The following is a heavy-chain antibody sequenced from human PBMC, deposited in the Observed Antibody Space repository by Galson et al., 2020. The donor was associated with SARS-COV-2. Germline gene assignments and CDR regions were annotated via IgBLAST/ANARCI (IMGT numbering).Heavy chain of an antibody. CDR2: MNPNTGDT. Sequence: ASVKVSCKASGYTFTSYDINWVRQATGQGLEWMGWMNPNTGDTGYAQKFQGRVTMTRNTSINTAYMELSSLRSEDTAVYYCARGDYGDGMRFDPWGPGTLVTVSS. V-gene: IGHV1-8*01. D-gene: IGHD4-17*01. CDR1: GYTFTSYD. J-gene: IGHJ5*02. CDR3: ARGDYGDGMRFDP.